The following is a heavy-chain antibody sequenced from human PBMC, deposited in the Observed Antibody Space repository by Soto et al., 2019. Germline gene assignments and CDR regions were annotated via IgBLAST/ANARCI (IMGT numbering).Heavy chain of an antibody. Sequence: ASVKVSCKASGYTFTTNDISWVRQAPRQGLEWMGRISTYNGNTNYPQSLQGRLTLTTDTSTTTAYMELRSLRSDDTAVYYCARDPYHVLMVNAPNLYGMDVWGQGTTVTVSS. CDR2: ISTYNGNT. CDR3: ARDPYHVLMVNAPNLYGMDV. J-gene: IGHJ6*02. D-gene: IGHD2-8*01. CDR1: GYTFTTND. V-gene: IGHV1-18*01.